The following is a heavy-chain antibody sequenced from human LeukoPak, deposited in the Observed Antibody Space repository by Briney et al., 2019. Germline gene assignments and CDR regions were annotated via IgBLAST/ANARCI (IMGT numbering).Heavy chain of an antibody. J-gene: IGHJ4*02. V-gene: IGHV4-4*07. Sequence: SETLSLTCSVSGGSISDYYWSWIRQPAGKGPEWIGRIDTSGSTNYNPSLKSRVTMSVDTSKNQFSLKLSSVTAADTAVYYCARDRADFWSGYYIDYWGQGILVTVSS. CDR3: ARDRADFWSGYYIDY. CDR2: IDTSGST. D-gene: IGHD3-3*01. CDR1: GGSISDYY.